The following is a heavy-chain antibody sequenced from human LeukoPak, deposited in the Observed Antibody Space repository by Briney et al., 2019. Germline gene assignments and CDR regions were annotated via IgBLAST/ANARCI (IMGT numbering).Heavy chain of an antibody. CDR1: GFTFSSYW. J-gene: IGHJ6*02. Sequence: GGSLRLSCAASGFTFSSYWMHWVRQAPGKGLVWVSRINSDGITTYADSVKGRFIIFRDNAKNTLYLQMNSLRAEDTAVYYCAREAYYDILTGYYYYYGMDVWGQGTTVTVSS. D-gene: IGHD3-9*01. V-gene: IGHV3-74*03. CDR3: AREAYYDILTGYYYYYGMDV. CDR2: INSDGIT.